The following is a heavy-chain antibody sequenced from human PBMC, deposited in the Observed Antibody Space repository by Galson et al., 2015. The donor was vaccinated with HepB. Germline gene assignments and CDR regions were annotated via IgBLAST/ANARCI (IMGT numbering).Heavy chain of an antibody. J-gene: IGHJ4*02. CDR3: ARDELDSSGWPRGGYYFDY. CDR1: GFTFNIYW. Sequence: SLRLSCAGSGFTFNIYWMSWVRQAPGKGLEWAATINQDGSVKYFADSVQGRFTISRDNAKNSLNLQMNSLRVEDTAVYYCARDELDSSGWPRGGYYFDYWGQGTLVTVSS. V-gene: IGHV3-7*03. D-gene: IGHD6-19*01. CDR2: INQDGSVK.